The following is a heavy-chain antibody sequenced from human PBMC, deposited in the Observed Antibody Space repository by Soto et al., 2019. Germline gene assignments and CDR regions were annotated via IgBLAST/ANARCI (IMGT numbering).Heavy chain of an antibody. CDR3: ARESGTLPDF. CDR1: GFTFSSFE. V-gene: IGHV3-48*03. Sequence: LRLSCAASGFTFSSFEMNWVRQAPGKGLEWVSYISQSGSATSYPDSVRGRFTISRDNAKNSLFLQMNSLRAEDTAVYYCARESGTLPDFWGQGTLVTVSS. CDR2: ISQSGSAT. D-gene: IGHD1-1*01. J-gene: IGHJ4*02.